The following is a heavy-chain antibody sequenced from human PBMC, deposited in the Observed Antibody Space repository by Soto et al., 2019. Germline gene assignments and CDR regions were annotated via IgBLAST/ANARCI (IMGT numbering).Heavy chain of an antibody. CDR3: ARTRNGGVADSFDS. CDR1: GFTFSRHA. V-gene: IGHV3-30*04. J-gene: IGHJ5*01. Sequence: GGSLRLSCAASGFTFSRHAIHWVRLTPGRGLEWVLTISRDGSYIYYTDSVRGRFTVSRDNSKNTVFVQMNRLIPDDTALYFCARTRNGGVADSFDSWGQGTRVTVSS. D-gene: IGHD3-3*01. CDR2: ISRDGSYI.